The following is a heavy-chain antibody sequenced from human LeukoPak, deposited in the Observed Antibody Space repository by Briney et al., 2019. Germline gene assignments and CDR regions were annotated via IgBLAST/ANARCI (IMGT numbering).Heavy chain of an antibody. J-gene: IGHJ4*01. CDR3: TTAMSRYCSSTSCVY. CDR2: IKSKTDGGTT. D-gene: IGHD2-2*01. V-gene: IGHV3-15*01. CDR1: GFTFSNAW. Sequence: GGSLRLSCAASGFTFSNAWMSWVRQAPGKGLEWVGRIKSKTDGGTTDYAAPVKGRFTISRDDSKNTLYLQMNSLKTEDTAVYYCTTAMSRYCSSTSCVYWGQEPWSPSPQ.